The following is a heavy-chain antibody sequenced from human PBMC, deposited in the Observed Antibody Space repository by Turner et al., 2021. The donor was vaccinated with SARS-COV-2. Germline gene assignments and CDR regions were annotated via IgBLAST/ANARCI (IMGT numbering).Heavy chain of an antibody. J-gene: IGHJ3*02. V-gene: IGHV3-33*01. Sequence: QVQLVESGGGVVQPGRSLRPSCAASGFTFSSYGMHWVRQAPGRGLGGVAVIWYDGSKKYYADSVKGRFTISRDNSKNTLYLQMNSLRAEDTAVYYCARGGGSYDMEDAFDIWGQGTMVTISS. D-gene: IGHD1-26*01. CDR1: GFTFSSYG. CDR2: IWYDGSKK. CDR3: ARGGGSYDMEDAFDI.